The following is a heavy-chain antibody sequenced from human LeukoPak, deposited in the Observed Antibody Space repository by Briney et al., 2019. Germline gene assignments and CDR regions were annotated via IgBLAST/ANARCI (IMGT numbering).Heavy chain of an antibody. CDR2: ISYSGST. D-gene: IGHD2-15*01. Sequence: SETLSFTCSVSGVSISGYYWGWIRQPPGKGLEWIGYISYSGSTKYNPSLKSRVTISVDTSKNQFSLKVSSVTAADTAVYYCARVWRPVVELDCWGQGTLVTVSS. CDR3: ARVWRPVVELDC. V-gene: IGHV4-59*08. CDR1: GVSISGYY. J-gene: IGHJ4*02.